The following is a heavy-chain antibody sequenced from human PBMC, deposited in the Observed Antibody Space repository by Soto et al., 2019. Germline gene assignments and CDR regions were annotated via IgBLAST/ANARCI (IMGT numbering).Heavy chain of an antibody. CDR3: ARVKAVATLDY. J-gene: IGHJ4*02. V-gene: IGHV1-69*06. Sequence: GASVKVSCKASGCTFSSYAISWVRQAPGQGLEWMGGIIPIFGTENYAQKFQGRVTITADKSTSTAYMELSSLRSEDTDVYYCARVKAVATLDYWGQGTLVTVSS. CDR2: IIPIFGTE. D-gene: IGHD6-19*01. CDR1: GCTFSSYA.